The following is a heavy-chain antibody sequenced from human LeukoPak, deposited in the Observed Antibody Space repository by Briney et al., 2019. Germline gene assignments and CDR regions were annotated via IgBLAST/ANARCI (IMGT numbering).Heavy chain of an antibody. CDR1: GFTFSSYG. CDR2: IWYDGSKK. CDR3: ARDVGNYDSGTSYFDY. V-gene: IGHV3-33*01. J-gene: IGHJ4*02. Sequence: PGGSLRLSCAASGFTFSSYGMFWVRQAPGKGLEWVALIWYDGSKKYYADSVKGRFTISRDQSKNTLYLRMNSLTAEDTAVYYCARDVGNYDSGTSYFDYWGQGTLVTVSP. D-gene: IGHD3-10*01.